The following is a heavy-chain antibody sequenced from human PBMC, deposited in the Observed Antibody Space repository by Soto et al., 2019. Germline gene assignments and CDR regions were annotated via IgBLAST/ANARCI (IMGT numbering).Heavy chain of an antibody. Sequence: SQTLSLTCVISVDSVSSSSVAWNWVRQSPSRGLEWLGRTYYRSRWYSDFAVSVRGRIVINADTSKNQFSLQLNSVTPEDTAVYFCARSEEDSDYYYYGLEVWGQGTTVNVSS. V-gene: IGHV6-1*01. D-gene: IGHD2-15*01. CDR1: VDSVSSSSVA. CDR2: TYYRSRWYS. J-gene: IGHJ6*01. CDR3: ARSEEDSDYYYYGLEV.